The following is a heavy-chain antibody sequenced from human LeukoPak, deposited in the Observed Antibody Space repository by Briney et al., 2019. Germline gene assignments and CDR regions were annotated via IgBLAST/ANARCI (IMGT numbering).Heavy chain of an antibody. D-gene: IGHD6-13*01. CDR2: ISAYNGNT. Sequence: ASAKVSCKASGYTFTSYGISWVRQAPGQGLERMGWISAYNGNTNYAQKLQGRVTMTTDTSTSTAYMELRSLRSDDTAVYYCASDAAAAGQNYYYYYGMDVWGQGTTVTVSS. J-gene: IGHJ6*02. CDR3: ASDAAAAGQNYYYYYGMDV. CDR1: GYTFTSYG. V-gene: IGHV1-18*01.